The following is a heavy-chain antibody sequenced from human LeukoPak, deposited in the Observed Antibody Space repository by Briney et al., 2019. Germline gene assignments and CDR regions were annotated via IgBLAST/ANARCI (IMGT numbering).Heavy chain of an antibody. CDR3: ASASGSYFYYYYGMDV. CDR2: IYYSGST. CDR1: GFTFSSYG. J-gene: IGHJ6*02. D-gene: IGHD1-26*01. V-gene: IGHV4-39*01. Sequence: GSLRLSCAASGFTFSSYGMSWIRQPPGKGLEWIGSIYYSGSTYYNPSLKSRVTISVDTSKNQFSLKLSSVTAAGTAVYYCASASGSYFYYYYGMDVWGQGTTVTVSS.